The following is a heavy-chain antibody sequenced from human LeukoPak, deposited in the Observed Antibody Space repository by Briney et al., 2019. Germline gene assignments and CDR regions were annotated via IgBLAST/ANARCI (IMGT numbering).Heavy chain of an antibody. J-gene: IGHJ4*02. V-gene: IGHV3-48*03. Sequence: GGPWRSPCAPLGSTSSSLKRNGARRPPGRGWEGVPKISSSGSTIYYADSVKGRFTISRDNAKNSLYLQMNSLRAEDTAAYYCARGQWFGESPYLDYWGQGTLVTVSS. CDR1: GSTSSSLK. CDR2: ISSSGSTI. D-gene: IGHD3-10*01. CDR3: ARGQWFGESPYLDY.